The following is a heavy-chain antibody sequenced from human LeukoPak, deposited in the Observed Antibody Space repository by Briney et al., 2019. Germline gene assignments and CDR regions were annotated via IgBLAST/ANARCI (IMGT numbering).Heavy chain of an antibody. CDR1: GFTFSSYG. J-gene: IGHJ4*02. CDR2: ISYDGSNK. CDR3: AKDGAVAAFDY. V-gene: IGHV3-30*18. Sequence: GGSLRLSCAASGFTFSSYGMHWVRQAPGKGLEWVAVISYDGSNKYYADSVKGRFTISRDNSKNTLYLQMNSLRAEDTAVYYCAKDGAVAAFDYWGQGTLVTVSS. D-gene: IGHD6-19*01.